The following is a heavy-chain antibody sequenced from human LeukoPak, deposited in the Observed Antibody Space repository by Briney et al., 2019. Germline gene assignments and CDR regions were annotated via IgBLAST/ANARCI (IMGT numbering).Heavy chain of an antibody. J-gene: IGHJ4*02. CDR3: ARQGGDGGYLFDY. Sequence: PSETLSLTCTVSGVSISTSYWSWIRQSPGKGLEWIGYIYYSGSTNYNPSLKSRVTISIDTSKNQFSLNLSSVTAADAAVYYCARQGGDGGYLFDYWGQGTLVAVSS. V-gene: IGHV4-59*08. CDR1: GVSISTSY. D-gene: IGHD4-17*01. CDR2: IYYSGST.